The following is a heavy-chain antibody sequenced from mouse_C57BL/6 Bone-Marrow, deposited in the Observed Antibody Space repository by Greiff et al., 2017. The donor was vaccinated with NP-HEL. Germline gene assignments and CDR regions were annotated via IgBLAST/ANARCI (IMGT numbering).Heavy chain of an antibody. J-gene: IGHJ1*03. Sequence: EVQRVESGPGLAKPSQTLSLTCYVTGYSITNDYWNWVQKFPGNKLEYIGSISYSGSTYSNPSLKSRISITRDTSKSQYYLQLNSVTTEDTATYYCARYGGYFDVWGTGTTVTVSA. V-gene: IGHV3-8*01. CDR3: ARYGGYFDV. CDR1: GYSITNDY. CDR2: ISYSGST.